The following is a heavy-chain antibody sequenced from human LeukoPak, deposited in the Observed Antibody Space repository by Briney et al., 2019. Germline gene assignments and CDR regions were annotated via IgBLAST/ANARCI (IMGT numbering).Heavy chain of an antibody. CDR2: INHSGST. CDR1: RGSIMTTHW. J-gene: IGHJ6*03. CDR3: ARQLGYYYYYYMDV. V-gene: IGHV4-4*02. Sequence: SETLSLTCTLSRGSIMTTHWWSWVRQPPGKGLEWIGEINHSGSTNYNPSLKSRVTIAVDTSKNQFSLKLSSVTAADTAVYYCARQLGYYYYYYMDVWGKGTTVTVSS. D-gene: IGHD1-1*01.